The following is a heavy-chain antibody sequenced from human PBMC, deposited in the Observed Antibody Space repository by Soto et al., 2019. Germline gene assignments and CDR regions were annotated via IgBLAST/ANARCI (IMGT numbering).Heavy chain of an antibody. CDR3: ARDRGSGSYYLYYYGMDV. CDR2: IYYSGST. CDR1: GGSISSGDYY. J-gene: IGHJ6*02. V-gene: IGHV4-30-4*01. Sequence: SETLSLTCTVSGGSISSGDYYWSWIRQPPGKGLEWIGYIYYSGSTCYNPSLKSRVTISVDTSKNQFSLKLSSVTAADTAVYYCARDRGSGSYYLYYYGMDVWGQGTTVTVSS. D-gene: IGHD3-10*01.